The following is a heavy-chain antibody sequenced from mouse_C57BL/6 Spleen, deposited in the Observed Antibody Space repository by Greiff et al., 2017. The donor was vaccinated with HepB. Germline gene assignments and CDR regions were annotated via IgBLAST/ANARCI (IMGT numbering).Heavy chain of an antibody. D-gene: IGHD2-2*01. CDR3: ARSTMVTNSYY. CDR1: GYAFSSSW. V-gene: IGHV1-82*01. J-gene: IGHJ2*01. Sequence: QVQLQQSGPELVKPGASVKISCKASGYAFSSSWMNWVKQRPGKGLEWIGRIYPGDGDTNYNGKFKGKATLTADKSSSTAYMQLSSLTSEDSAVYFCARSTMVTNSYYWGQGTTLTVSS. CDR2: IYPGDGDT.